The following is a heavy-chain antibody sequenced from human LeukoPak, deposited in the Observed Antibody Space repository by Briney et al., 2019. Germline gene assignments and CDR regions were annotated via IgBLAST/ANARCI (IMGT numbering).Heavy chain of an antibody. Sequence: RGSLRLSCAVSGFTVSGDYMSWVRQAPGKGLEWVSVIYADFDTTDYADSVKGRFTISRDNSKNTLYLQMNSLRAEDTAVYYCAKDGSTVTTFEYFQHWGQGTLVTVSS. CDR2: IYADFDTT. J-gene: IGHJ1*01. CDR1: GFTVSGDY. V-gene: IGHV3-53*01. CDR3: AKDGSTVTTFEYFQH. D-gene: IGHD4-17*01.